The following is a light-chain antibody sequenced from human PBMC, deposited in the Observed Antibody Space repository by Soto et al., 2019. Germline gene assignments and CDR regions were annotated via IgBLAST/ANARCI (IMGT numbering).Light chain of an antibody. V-gene: IGKV1-39*01. Sequence: DIQMTQSPSSLSASVGDRVTITCRASQSISSYLNWYQQKPGKAPKLLIYAASSLQSGVPSRFSGSGSGTDFTLTISSLQPEDFATYYCQQSYRTPPTFGQGKKVEIK. CDR2: AAS. CDR1: QSISSY. CDR3: QQSYRTPPT. J-gene: IGKJ1*01.